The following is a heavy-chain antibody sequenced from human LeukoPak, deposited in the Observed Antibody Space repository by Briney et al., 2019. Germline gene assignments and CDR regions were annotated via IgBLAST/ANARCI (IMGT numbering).Heavy chain of an antibody. J-gene: IGHJ4*02. CDR3: ARQYYGDYLFDY. Sequence: SETLSLTCAVSGGSITSSNWWTWVRQPPGKGLEWIGEIYYSGSTYYNPSLKSRVTISVDTSKNQFSLKLSSVTAADTAVYYCARQYYGDYLFDYWGQGTLVTVSS. V-gene: IGHV4-4*02. CDR1: GGSITSSNW. CDR2: IYYSGST. D-gene: IGHD4-17*01.